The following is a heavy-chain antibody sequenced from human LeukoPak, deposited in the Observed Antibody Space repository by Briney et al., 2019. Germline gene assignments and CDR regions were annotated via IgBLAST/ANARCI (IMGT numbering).Heavy chain of an antibody. CDR1: GDSISGYY. CDR2: VYHTGHT. Sequence: SETLSLTCTVSGDSISGYYWSWIRQPPRKGLEWIGYVYHTGHTHYSPSLKSRVTVSLDTSRDQVSLMLSSVTAADTAVYYCARHIFGPLFDYWGQGTLVLVSS. D-gene: IGHD3-3*02. J-gene: IGHJ4*02. V-gene: IGHV4-59*01. CDR3: ARHIFGPLFDY.